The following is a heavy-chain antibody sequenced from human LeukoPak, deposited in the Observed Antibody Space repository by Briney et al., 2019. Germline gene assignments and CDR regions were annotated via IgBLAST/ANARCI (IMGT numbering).Heavy chain of an antibody. CDR2: MNPNSGGT. CDR1: GYTFTGYY. D-gene: IGHD3-22*01. Sequence: ASVKVSCKASGYTFTGYYIHWVRQAPGQGLEWMGWMNPNSGGTDYAQKFQGRVTMTRDASISTAYMELSRLRSDDTALYYCTRAPSSGPFDYWGQGTLVTVSS. V-gene: IGHV1-2*02. J-gene: IGHJ4*02. CDR3: TRAPSSGPFDY.